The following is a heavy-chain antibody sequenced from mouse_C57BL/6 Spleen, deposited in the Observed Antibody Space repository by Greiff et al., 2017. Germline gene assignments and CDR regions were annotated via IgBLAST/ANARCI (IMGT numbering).Heavy chain of an antibody. Sequence: VQLQQSGAELVRPGASVKLSCKASGYTFTDYYINWVKQRPGQGLEWIARIYPGSGNTYYNEKFKGKATLTAEKSSSTAYMQLSSLTSEDSAVYFCARRGDYDDAMDYWGQGTSVTVSS. V-gene: IGHV1-76*01. CDR3: ARRGDYDDAMDY. D-gene: IGHD2-4*01. J-gene: IGHJ4*01. CDR1: GYTFTDYY. CDR2: IYPGSGNT.